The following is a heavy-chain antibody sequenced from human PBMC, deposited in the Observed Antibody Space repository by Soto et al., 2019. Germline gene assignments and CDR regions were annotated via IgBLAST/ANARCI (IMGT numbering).Heavy chain of an antibody. CDR3: AKSHFPIAASRQPHFDH. V-gene: IGHV3-23*01. CDR1: GFTFSSYA. D-gene: IGHD6-13*01. J-gene: IGHJ4*02. Sequence: GGSLRLSCAASGFTFSSYAMSWVRQAPGKGLEWVSVISGSGRSTYYADSVKGRFTISRDDSNNTLFLQMNTLRAEDTAVYYCAKSHFPIAASRQPHFDHWGQGALVTVSS. CDR2: ISGSGRST.